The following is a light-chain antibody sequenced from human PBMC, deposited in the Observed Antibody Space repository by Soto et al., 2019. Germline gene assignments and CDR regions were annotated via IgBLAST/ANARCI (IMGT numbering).Light chain of an antibody. CDR3: KQYANSPFT. V-gene: IGKV3-20*01. CDR2: GAS. Sequence: EIVLTQSPGTLPLAPGERATLSCRASQSVSSNYLVWYQQKPGQAPRPLIYGASSRPTGIPDRFSGSGSGTEFTLTISRLEPEDFAVYYCKQYANSPFTFGQGTKLEIK. CDR1: QSVSSNY. J-gene: IGKJ2*01.